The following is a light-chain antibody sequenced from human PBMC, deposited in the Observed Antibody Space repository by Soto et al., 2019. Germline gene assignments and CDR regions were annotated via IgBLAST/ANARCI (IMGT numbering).Light chain of an antibody. Sequence: QSALTQPASVSGSPGQSITISCTGTSSNVGSYNLVSWYQQHPGKAPELMIFEGSKRPSGVSNRFSGSKSGNTASLTISGLQPEDEADYYCCSYAHSTTVVFGGGTKVTVL. V-gene: IGLV2-23*01. J-gene: IGLJ2*01. CDR2: EGS. CDR1: SSNVGSYNL. CDR3: CSYAHSTTVV.